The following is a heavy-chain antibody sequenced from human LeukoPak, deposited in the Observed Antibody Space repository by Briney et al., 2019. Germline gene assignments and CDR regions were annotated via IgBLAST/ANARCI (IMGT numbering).Heavy chain of an antibody. J-gene: IGHJ4*02. D-gene: IGHD6-19*01. Sequence: SETLSLTCTVSGGSISSSSYYWGWIRQPPGKGLEWIGSIYYSGSTYYNPSLKSRLSISVATSKTQFSLSLSSVTAADTAVYYCARENSSGWMFRRYFDFWGQGILVTVSS. CDR1: GGSISSSSYY. V-gene: IGHV4-39*07. CDR3: ARENSSGWMFRRYFDF. CDR2: IYYSGST.